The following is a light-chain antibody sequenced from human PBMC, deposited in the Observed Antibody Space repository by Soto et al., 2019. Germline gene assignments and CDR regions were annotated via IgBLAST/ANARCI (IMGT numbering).Light chain of an antibody. J-gene: IGLJ1*01. V-gene: IGLV2-14*03. CDR3: SSYTISTTYV. CDR1: SNDVGLYNY. CDR2: DVT. Sequence: QSVLTQPASESGSPGQSITISCTGTSNDVGLYNYVSWYQQHPGKAPKLMIYDVTERPSGVSNRFSGSKSGNTASLTISGLQAEDEGDYYCSSYTISTTYVFGTGTKVTVL.